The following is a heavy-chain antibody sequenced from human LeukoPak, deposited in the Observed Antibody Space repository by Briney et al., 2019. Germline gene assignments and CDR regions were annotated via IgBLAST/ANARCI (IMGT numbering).Heavy chain of an antibody. Sequence: SETLSLTCAVSGGSISSGGYSWSWIRQPPGKGLEWIGYIYHSGSTYYNPSLKSRVTISVDRSKNQFSLKLSSVTAADTAVYYCARARGNGDYDYWGQGTLVTASS. CDR3: ARARGNGDYDY. CDR1: GGSISSGGYS. V-gene: IGHV4-30-2*01. D-gene: IGHD4-17*01. CDR2: IYHSGST. J-gene: IGHJ4*02.